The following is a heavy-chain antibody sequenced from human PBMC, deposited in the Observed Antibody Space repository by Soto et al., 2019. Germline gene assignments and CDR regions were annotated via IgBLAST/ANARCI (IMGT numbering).Heavy chain of an antibody. CDR3: ARDSSPLYYYDFDAFDI. Sequence: GGSLRLSCAASGFTFSSYGMHWVRQAPGKGLEWVAVIWYDGSNKYYADSVKGRFTISRDNSKNTLYLQMNSLRAEDTAVYYCARDSSPLYYYDFDAFDIWGQGTMVTVSS. D-gene: IGHD3-22*01. CDR2: IWYDGSNK. V-gene: IGHV3-33*01. CDR1: GFTFSSYG. J-gene: IGHJ3*02.